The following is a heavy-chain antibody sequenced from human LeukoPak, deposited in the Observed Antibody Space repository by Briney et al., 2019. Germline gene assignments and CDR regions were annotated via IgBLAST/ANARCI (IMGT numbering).Heavy chain of an antibody. D-gene: IGHD3-3*01. J-gene: IGHJ4*02. CDR1: GFTFSNYG. CDR3: AKGSGSSGQDLYS. Sequence: VGSLRLSCAASGFTFSNYGVSWVRQAPGKGLECVSRISGSGDNSGSGDNTYYADSVKGRFTISRDDSKNTLYLQMNSLRAEDTAVYYCAKGSGSSGQDLYSWGQGTLVTVAS. CDR2: ISGSGDNSGSGDNT. V-gene: IGHV3-23*01.